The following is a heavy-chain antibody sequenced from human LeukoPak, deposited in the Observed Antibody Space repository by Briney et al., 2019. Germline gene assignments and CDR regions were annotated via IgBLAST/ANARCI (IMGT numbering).Heavy chain of an antibody. D-gene: IGHD3-10*01. V-gene: IGHV3-30*18. Sequence: GGSLRLSCAASGFTFSSYGMHWVRQAPGKGLEWVAVISYDGSNKYYADSVKGRFTISRDNSKNTLHLQMNSLRPEDTAVYYCAKDRFGEYHPFDYWGQGTRVTASS. J-gene: IGHJ4*02. CDR3: AKDRFGEYHPFDY. CDR1: GFTFSSYG. CDR2: ISYDGSNK.